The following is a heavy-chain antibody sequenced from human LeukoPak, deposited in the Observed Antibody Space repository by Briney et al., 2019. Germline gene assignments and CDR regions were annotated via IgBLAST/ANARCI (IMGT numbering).Heavy chain of an antibody. CDR2: FDPEDGET. Sequence: ASVKVSCKVSGYTLTELSMHWVRQAPGKGLEWMGGFDPEDGETIYAQKFQGRVTMPEDTSTDTAYMELSSLRSEDTAVYYCARLLPQSGPLTGYYHNQHYYFDYWGQGTLVTVSS. CDR1: GYTLTELS. V-gene: IGHV1-24*01. CDR3: ARLLPQSGPLTGYYHNQHYYFDY. J-gene: IGHJ4*02. D-gene: IGHD3-9*01.